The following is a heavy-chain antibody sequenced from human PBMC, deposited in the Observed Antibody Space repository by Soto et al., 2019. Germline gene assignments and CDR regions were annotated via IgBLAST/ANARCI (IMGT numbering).Heavy chain of an antibody. D-gene: IGHD3-3*01. V-gene: IGHV2-5*02. CDR3: AHQTPGVVGLNWFDP. CDR1: RFSLSTSGVG. J-gene: IGHJ5*02. CDR2: IYWDDDK. Sequence: SGPTLGNPTQTLTLTCTFSRFSLSTSGVGVGWIRQPPGKALEWLALIYWDDDKRYSPSLKSRLTITKDTSKNQVVLTMTNMDPVDTATYYCAHQTPGVVGLNWFDPWGQGTLVTVSS.